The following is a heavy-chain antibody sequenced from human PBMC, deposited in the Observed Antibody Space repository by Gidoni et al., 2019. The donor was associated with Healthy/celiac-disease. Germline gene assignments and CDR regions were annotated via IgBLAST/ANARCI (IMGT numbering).Heavy chain of an antibody. D-gene: IGHD3-22*01. CDR2: INHSGST. J-gene: IGHJ6*02. V-gene: IGHV4-34*01. CDR1: GGSFSGYY. Sequence: QVQLQQWGAGLLKPSETLSLTCAVYGGSFSGYYWSWIRPPPGKGLEWIGEINHSGSTNYHPSLKSRVTISVDTSKNQFSLKLSSVTAADTAVYYCARGRRRVYYYDSSGYYYAQLNYYYGMDVWGQGTTVTVSS. CDR3: ARGRRRVYYYDSSGYYYAQLNYYYGMDV.